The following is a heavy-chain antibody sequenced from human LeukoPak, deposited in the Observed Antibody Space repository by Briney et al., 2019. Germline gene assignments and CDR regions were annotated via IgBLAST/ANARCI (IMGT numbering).Heavy chain of an antibody. CDR1: GFTFSSYW. J-gene: IGHJ6*02. V-gene: IGHV3-7*01. D-gene: IGHD4-11*01. CDR3: ARAPHYSNYGPYYYGMDV. CDR2: IKQDGSEK. Sequence: GGSLRLSCAASGFTFSSYWMSWVRQAPGKGLEWVANIKQDGSEKYYVDSVKGRFTISRDNAKNSLYLQMNSLRAEDTAVYYCARAPHYSNYGPYYYGMDVWGQGTTVTVSS.